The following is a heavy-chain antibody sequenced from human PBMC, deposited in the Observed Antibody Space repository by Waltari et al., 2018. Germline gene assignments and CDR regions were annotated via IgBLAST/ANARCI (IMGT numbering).Heavy chain of an antibody. Sequence: QVQLVQSGAEVKKPGASVKVSCKASGYTFTGYNMPWVRQAPGQGLEWMGWINPNSGGTNYAQKFQGRVTMTRDTSISTAYMELSRLRSDDTAVYYCAQGHYYDSGGYYGMDVWGQGTTVTVSS. CDR2: INPNSGGT. CDR1: GYTFTGYN. D-gene: IGHD3-22*01. V-gene: IGHV1-2*02. CDR3: AQGHYYDSGGYYGMDV. J-gene: IGHJ6*02.